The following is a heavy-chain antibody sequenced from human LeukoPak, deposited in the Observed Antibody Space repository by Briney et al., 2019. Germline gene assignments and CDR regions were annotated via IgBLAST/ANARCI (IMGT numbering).Heavy chain of an antibody. CDR1: GYTFTSYG. J-gene: IGHJ5*02. Sequence: GASVKVSCKASGYTFTSYGISWVRQAPGQGLEWMGWISAYNGNTNYAQKLQGRVTMTTDTSTSTAYMELRSLRSDDTVVYYCARVGGTMVRGVISTWFDPWGQGTLVTVSS. CDR3: ARVGGTMVRGVISTWFDP. D-gene: IGHD3-10*01. V-gene: IGHV1-18*01. CDR2: ISAYNGNT.